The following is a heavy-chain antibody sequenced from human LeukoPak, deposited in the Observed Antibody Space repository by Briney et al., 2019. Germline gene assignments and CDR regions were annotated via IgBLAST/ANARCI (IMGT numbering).Heavy chain of an antibody. CDR2: MNPNSGDT. CDR3: ARADIVVVPAGIHYYYGMDV. Sequence: ASVKVSCKASGFTFTSYDFNWVRQAPGQGLEWMGWMNPNSGDTGYAQKFQGRVTITADESTSTAYMELSSLRSEDTAVYYCARADIVVVPAGIHYYYGMDVWGQGTTVTVSS. D-gene: IGHD2-2*02. J-gene: IGHJ6*02. V-gene: IGHV1-8*01. CDR1: GFTFTSYD.